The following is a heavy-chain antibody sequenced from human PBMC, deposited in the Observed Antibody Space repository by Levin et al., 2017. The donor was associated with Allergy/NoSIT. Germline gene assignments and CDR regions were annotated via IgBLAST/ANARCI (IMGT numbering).Heavy chain of an antibody. J-gene: IGHJ4*02. D-gene: IGHD1-26*01. CDR2: IYQTGST. V-gene: IGHV4-30-2*01. Sequence: SQTLSLPCTVSGGSVRSGGYSWTWIRQPPGMGLEWIGFIYQTGSTYANPFLDRRVSISLDKSQNHFSLILTSVTAADTAVYYCARGPGGDYFDSWGQGILVTVSS. CDR3: ARGPGGDYFDS. CDR1: GGSVRSGGYS.